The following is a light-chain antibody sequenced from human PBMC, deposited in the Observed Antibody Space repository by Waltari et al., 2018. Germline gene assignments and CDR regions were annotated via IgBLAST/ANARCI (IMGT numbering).Light chain of an antibody. CDR1: QSVSSSY. J-gene: IGKJ2*01. V-gene: IGKV3-20*01. CDR2: LTS. CDR3: HQYETLPST. Sequence: EIVLTQPPGTLSLSRGERAPLPCRASQSVSSSYLAWYQQRPGQAPRLLLYLTSIRATGIPDRFSGSGSGTDFTLTISRLEPEDFAVYYCHQYETLPSTFGQGTKLEIK.